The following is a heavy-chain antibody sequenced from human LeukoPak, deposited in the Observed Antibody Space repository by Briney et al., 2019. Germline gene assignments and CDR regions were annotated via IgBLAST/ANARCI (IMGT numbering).Heavy chain of an antibody. CDR1: GFTFSNAC. V-gene: IGHV3-23*01. J-gene: IGHJ4*02. CDR2: ISASGGST. CDR3: AKSINFLIAAAGSSDY. D-gene: IGHD6-13*01. Sequence: PGGSLRPSCAASGFTFSNACMSWVRQAPGKGLEWVSAISASGGSTYYADSVKGRFTISRDNSKNTLYLQMSSLRADDTAVYYCAKSINFLIAAAGSSDYWGQGTLVTVSS.